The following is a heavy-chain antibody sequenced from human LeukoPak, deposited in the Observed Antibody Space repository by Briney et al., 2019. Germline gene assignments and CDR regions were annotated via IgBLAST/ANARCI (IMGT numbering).Heavy chain of an antibody. CDR3: AKDTNLSGWFGEGDY. V-gene: IGHV3-23*01. J-gene: IGHJ4*02. D-gene: IGHD3-10*01. CDR2: ISGSGGST. CDR1: GVTFSSYA. Sequence: GGSLRLSCAASGVTFSSYAMSWVRQAPGKGLEWVSAISGSGGSTYYADSVKGRFTISRDNSKNTLYLQMNSLRAEDTAVYYCAKDTNLSGWFGEGDYWGQGTLVTVSS.